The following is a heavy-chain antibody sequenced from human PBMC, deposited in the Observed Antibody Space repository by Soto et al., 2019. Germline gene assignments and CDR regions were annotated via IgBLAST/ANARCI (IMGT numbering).Heavy chain of an antibody. D-gene: IGHD3-10*01. CDR3: ARGRKQYGSGYYYYYGMDV. CDR1: GGSFSGYD. J-gene: IGHJ6*02. V-gene: IGHV4-34*01. CDR2: INHSGST. Sequence: SETLSLTCAVYGGSFSGYDWSWIRQPPGKGLEWIGEINHSGSTNYNPSLKSRVTISVDTSKNQFSLKLSSVTAADTAVYYCARGRKQYGSGYYYYYGMDVWGQGTTVTVSS.